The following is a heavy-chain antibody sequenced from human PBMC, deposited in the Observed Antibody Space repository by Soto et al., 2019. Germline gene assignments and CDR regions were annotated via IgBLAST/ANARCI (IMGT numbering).Heavy chain of an antibody. CDR2: IYYSGST. V-gene: IGHV4-30-4*01. D-gene: IGHD1-26*01. Sequence: QVQLQESGPGLVKPSQTLSLTCTVSGGSISSSDYYRSWIRQPPGKGLEWIGYIYYSGSTYYNPCPKSRPTISVDTSKSQFSLKLSSVTAADTAVYYCAGSYSGSYYSWFDPWGQGTLVTVSS. J-gene: IGHJ5*02. CDR3: AGSYSGSYYSWFDP. CDR1: GGSISSSDYY.